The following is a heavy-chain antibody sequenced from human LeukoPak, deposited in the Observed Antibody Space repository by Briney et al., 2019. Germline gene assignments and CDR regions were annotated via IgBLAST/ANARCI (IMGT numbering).Heavy chain of an antibody. J-gene: IGHJ5*02. CDR1: GGSISSGGYY. CDR3: ARDDSGAARGWFDP. V-gene: IGHV4-31*03. D-gene: IGHD6-6*01. Sequence: ASETLSLTCTVSGGSISSGGYYWSWTRQHPGKGLEWIGYIYYSGSTYYNPSLKSRVTISVDTSKNQFSLKLSSVTAADTAVYYCARDDSGAARGWFDPWGQGTLVTVSS. CDR2: IYYSGST.